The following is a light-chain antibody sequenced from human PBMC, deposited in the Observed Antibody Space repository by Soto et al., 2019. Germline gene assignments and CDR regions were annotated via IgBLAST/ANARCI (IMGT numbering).Light chain of an antibody. CDR1: RSDVGGYNS. V-gene: IGLV2-14*01. CDR3: SSFTTTNTWV. CDR2: EVS. J-gene: IGLJ3*02. Sequence: QSALTQPASVSGSPGQSITISCTGTRSDVGGYNSVCWHQQHPGKAPKLIIYEVSNRPSGISDRFSASKSGNTASLTISGLQADDEADYYCSSFTTTNTWVFGGGTKLT.